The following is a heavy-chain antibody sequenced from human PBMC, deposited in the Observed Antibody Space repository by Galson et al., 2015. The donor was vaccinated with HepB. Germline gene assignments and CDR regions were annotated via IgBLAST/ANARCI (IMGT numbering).Heavy chain of an antibody. D-gene: IGHD3-10*01. CDR2: IGVYSGNT. J-gene: IGHJ6*02. Sequence: SVKVSCKASGYNFNTHFITWVRQAPGQGLEWLGWIGVYSGNTNYAQSLRGRITITRDTSTNTASMELRSLRSDDTAVYFCARSLGSGIKTSYHYGMDVWGQGTAVTVSS. V-gene: IGHV1-18*04. CDR3: ARSLGSGIKTSYHYGMDV. CDR1: GYNFNTHF.